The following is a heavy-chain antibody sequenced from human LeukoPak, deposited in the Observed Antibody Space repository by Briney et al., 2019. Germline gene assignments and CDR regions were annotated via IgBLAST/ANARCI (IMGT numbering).Heavy chain of an antibody. CDR1: GYTLSELS. D-gene: IGHD2-15*01. J-gene: IGHJ6*03. CDR3: ARGPYGGFYYYYYYMDV. Sequence: ASVKVSCKVSGYTLSELSMHWVRQAPGKGLEWMGRFDPADNETIYAQKFQGRVTMTEDTSTDTAYMELSSLRSEDTAVYYCARGPYGGFYYYYYYMDVWGKGTTVTISS. V-gene: IGHV1-24*01. CDR2: FDPADNET.